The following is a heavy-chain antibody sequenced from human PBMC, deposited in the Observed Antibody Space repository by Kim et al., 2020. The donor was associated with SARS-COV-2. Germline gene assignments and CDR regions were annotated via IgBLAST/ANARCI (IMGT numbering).Heavy chain of an antibody. V-gene: IGHV3-74*01. CDR1: GFTFSNYW. J-gene: IGHJ6*02. CDR2: LSHDGSQP. Sequence: GGSLRLSCAASGFTFSNYWMHWVRQVPGKRLEWVARLSHDGSQPCTAEAVEGRFTISRDNAENKVFLQMTSLRAEDTAVYYCAGARTFDQTGSPTHVWG. CDR3: AGARTFDQTGSPTHV. D-gene: IGHD3-9*01.